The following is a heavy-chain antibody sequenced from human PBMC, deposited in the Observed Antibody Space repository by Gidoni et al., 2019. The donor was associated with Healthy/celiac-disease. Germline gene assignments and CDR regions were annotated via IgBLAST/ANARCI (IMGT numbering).Heavy chain of an antibody. J-gene: IGHJ6*02. CDR2: IYTSGST. D-gene: IGHD2-15*01. CDR3: ARDAPPGRPSYGIDV. V-gene: IGHV4-4*07. Sequence: QVQLQESGPGLVKPSETLSLTCTVAGGSISSYSWSWIRQTAGKGLEWIGRIYTSGSTNYNPSLKSRVTMSVDTSKSQFSLKLSSVTAADTAVYYCARDAPPGRPSYGIDVWGQGTTVTVSS. CDR1: GGSISSYS.